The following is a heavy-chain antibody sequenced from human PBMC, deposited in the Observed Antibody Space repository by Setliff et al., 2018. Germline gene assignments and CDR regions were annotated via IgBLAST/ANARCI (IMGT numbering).Heavy chain of an antibody. CDR1: GGSISSSSYY. J-gene: IGHJ5*02. CDR3: ASGVPNYDFWSGYYTGSYWFDP. V-gene: IGHV4-39*07. Sequence: SETLSLTCTVSGGSISSSSYYWGWIRQPPGKGLEWIGSIYYSGSTNYNPSLKSRVTISVDASKNQFSLKLSSVTAADTAVYYCASGVPNYDFWSGYYTGSYWFDPWGQGTLVTVSS. CDR2: IYYSGST. D-gene: IGHD3-3*01.